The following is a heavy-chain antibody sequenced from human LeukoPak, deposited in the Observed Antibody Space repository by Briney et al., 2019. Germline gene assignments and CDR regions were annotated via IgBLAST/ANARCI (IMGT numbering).Heavy chain of an antibody. Sequence: SLRLSCAASGVPFHEHAMHWVRQAPGKGLEWVAGISYSSGTIGYVDSVKGRFTISRDNAKNSLYLQMNSLRAGDTALYDCAKDRGGSAQLGDAFDVWGQGTMVSVSS. V-gene: IGHV3-9*01. CDR3: AKDRGGSAQLGDAFDV. D-gene: IGHD2-15*01. CDR1: GVPFHEHA. CDR2: ISYSSGTI. J-gene: IGHJ3*01.